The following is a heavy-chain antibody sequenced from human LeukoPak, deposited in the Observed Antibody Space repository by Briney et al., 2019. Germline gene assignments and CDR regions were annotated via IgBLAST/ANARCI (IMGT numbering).Heavy chain of an antibody. V-gene: IGHV1-18*01. J-gene: IGHJ3*02. CDR1: GYTFNSYG. Sequence: ASVKVSCKASGYTFNSYGISWVRQAPGQGLEWMGWISDFRGNTNYAQNLRGRVTMTTDTSTTTAYMELRSLNSDDTAVYYCARDFLSYDGTENHYEDTFDIWGQGTMVTVSS. D-gene: IGHD3-22*01. CDR3: ARDFLSYDGTENHYEDTFDI. CDR2: ISDFRGNT.